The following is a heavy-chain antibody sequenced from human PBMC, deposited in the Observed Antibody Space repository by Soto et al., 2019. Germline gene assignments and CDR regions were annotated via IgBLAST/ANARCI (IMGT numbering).Heavy chain of an antibody. D-gene: IGHD1-26*01. V-gene: IGHV1-18*01. Sequence: QVQLVQSGAEVKKPGASVKVSCKASGYTFTSYGISWVRQAPGQGLEWMGWISAYNGNTNYAQKLQGRVTMTTDTHTSTADMELRSLRSDDTAVDYCARDNKWATPLTVHRPRDLHYNWFDPWGQGTLVTVSS. CDR1: GYTFTSYG. CDR2: ISAYNGNT. J-gene: IGHJ5*02. CDR3: ARDNKWATPLTVHRPRDLHYNWFDP.